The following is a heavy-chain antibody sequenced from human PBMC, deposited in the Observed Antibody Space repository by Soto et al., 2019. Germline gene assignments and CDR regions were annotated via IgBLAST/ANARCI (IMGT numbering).Heavy chain of an antibody. CDR3: ARHGLTAYMVYYFDF. D-gene: IGHD3-16*01. CDR2: IYYSGST. CDR1: GGSIGSSNW. J-gene: IGHJ4*02. V-gene: IGHV4-39*01. Sequence: PSETLSLTCAVSGGSIGSSNWWSWIRQSPGRGLEWIASIYYSGSTYHNPSLKSRISISVDTSKNQFSLNLTSVTAADTAVYYCARHGLTAYMVYYFDFWGQGTLVTVSS.